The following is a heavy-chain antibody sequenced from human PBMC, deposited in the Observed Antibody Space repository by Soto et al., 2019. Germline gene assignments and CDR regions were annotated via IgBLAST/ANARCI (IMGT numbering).Heavy chain of an antibody. CDR1: GYTFTGYY. V-gene: IGHV1-2*02. J-gene: IGHJ4*02. D-gene: IGHD1-1*01. CDR3: AGGTRPYYFDY. Sequence: ASVKVSCKASGYTFTGYYMHWVRQAPGQGLEWMGWINPNSGGTNYAQNFQGRVTMTRDTSISTAYMELSRLRSDDTAVYYCAGGTRPYYFDYWGQGTLVTVSS. CDR2: INPNSGGT.